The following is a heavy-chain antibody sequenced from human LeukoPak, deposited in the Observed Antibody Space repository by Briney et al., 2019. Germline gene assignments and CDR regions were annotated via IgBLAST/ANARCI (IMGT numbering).Heavy chain of an antibody. V-gene: IGHV1-18*01. CDR2: ISAYNGKT. CDR3: ARPIGEHAFDI. Sequence: PVASVKVSCKASGYTFTSYGISWLRQAPGQGLEWMGWISAYNGKTIHAQKFQDRVTMTTDTPTSTGYMELRSLISDDTAVYYCARPIGEHAFDIWGQGTMVTVSS. D-gene: IGHD1-26*01. CDR1: GYTFTSYG. J-gene: IGHJ3*02.